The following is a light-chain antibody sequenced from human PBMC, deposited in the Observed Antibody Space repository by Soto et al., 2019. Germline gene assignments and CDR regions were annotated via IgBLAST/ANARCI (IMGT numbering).Light chain of an antibody. CDR3: QQYNNWPRT. V-gene: IGKV3-15*01. CDR2: HAS. Sequence: EIVMTQSPATLSVSPGERATLSCRASQSVSDKLAWYQQKPGQAPRLLIYHASTRGAGIPASFSGSGSATEYIPTISSLQSEDFALYYCQQYNNWPRTFGQGTKVDIK. CDR1: QSVSDK. J-gene: IGKJ1*01.